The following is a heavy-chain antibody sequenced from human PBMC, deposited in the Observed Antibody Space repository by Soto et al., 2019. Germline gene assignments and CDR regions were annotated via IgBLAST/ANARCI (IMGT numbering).Heavy chain of an antibody. D-gene: IGHD6-6*01. CDR3: TTGGRQLLYYYYGMDV. V-gene: IGHV3-15*07. CDR2: IKSKTDGGTT. Sequence: EVQLVESGGGLVKPGGSLRLSCAASGFTFSNAWMNWVRQAPGKGLEWVGRIKSKTDGGTTDYAAPVKGRFTISRDDSKNPLYLQMNSLKTEATAVYYCTTGGRQLLYYYYGMDVWGQGTTVTVSS. J-gene: IGHJ6*02. CDR1: GFTFSNAW.